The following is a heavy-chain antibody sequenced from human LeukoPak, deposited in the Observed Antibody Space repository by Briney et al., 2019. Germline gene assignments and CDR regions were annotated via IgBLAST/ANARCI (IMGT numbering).Heavy chain of an antibody. J-gene: IGHJ4*02. V-gene: IGHV4-59*01. Sequence: SETLSLTCTVSGGSISSYYWSWLRLPPGKGPEWIGSISYSGSTNYDPSLKSRVTISIDTSKNHFSLKVTSVTAADTAVYYCARGLGSYPYYFDYWGQGTLVTVSS. CDR3: ARGLGSYPYYFDY. D-gene: IGHD1-26*01. CDR2: ISYSGST. CDR1: GGSISSYY.